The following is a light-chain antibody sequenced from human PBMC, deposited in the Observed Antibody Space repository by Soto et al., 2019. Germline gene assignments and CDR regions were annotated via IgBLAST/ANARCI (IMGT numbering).Light chain of an antibody. CDR3: QQYNYSPGS. CDR1: ESVGTY. CDR2: VDS. V-gene: IGKV3-20*01. J-gene: IGKJ1*01. Sequence: EVVLTQSPGTLSLSPGERATLSCRASESVGTYSAWYQQKPGQAPRLLIHVDSIRATGVPDRFSVSGSGTDFILTISRLEPEDFAVYYCQQYNYSPGSFGQGTTVEFK.